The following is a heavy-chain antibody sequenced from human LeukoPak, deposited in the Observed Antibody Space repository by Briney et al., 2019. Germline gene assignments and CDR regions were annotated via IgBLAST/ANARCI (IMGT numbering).Heavy chain of an antibody. Sequence: ASVRVPCKASGYSFTNYGITWVREAPGQGPEWMGWVSGSTGSTHYAQSVQGRVTMTTDTSTGTAYMELRSLRSDDTAVYYCARVGRDCSTINCYWGDWLDPWGQGTQVIVSS. D-gene: IGHD2-2*01. CDR3: ARVGRDCSTINCYWGDWLDP. J-gene: IGHJ5*02. V-gene: IGHV1-18*01. CDR1: GYSFTNYG. CDR2: VSGSTGST.